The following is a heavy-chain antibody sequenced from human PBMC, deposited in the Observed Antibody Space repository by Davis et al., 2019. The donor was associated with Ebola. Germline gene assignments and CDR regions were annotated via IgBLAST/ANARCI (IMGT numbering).Heavy chain of an antibody. CDR1: GFTFNNYG. V-gene: IGHV3-33*01. CDR2: ISSDETYK. D-gene: IGHD6-19*01. Sequence: GESLKISCAASGFTFNNYGMHWVRQAPGKGLEWVAVISSDETYKYYLDSVKGRFTISRDNAKNSLYLQMNSLRDEDTAVYYCASDGSGWTSSGIWGQGTLVTVSS. CDR3: ASDGSGWTSSGI. J-gene: IGHJ4*02.